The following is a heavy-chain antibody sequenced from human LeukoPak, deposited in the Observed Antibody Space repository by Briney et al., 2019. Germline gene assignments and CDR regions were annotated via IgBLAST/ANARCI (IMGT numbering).Heavy chain of an antibody. J-gene: IGHJ6*02. CDR1: GYTFTSYY. Sequence: ASVKVSCKASGYTFTSYYMHWVRQAPGQGLEWMGIINPSGGSTSYAQKFQGRVTMTRDTSTSTVYMELSSLRSEDTAVYYCTREDDSSGYSFRYYYYYGMDVWGQGTTVTVSS. CDR2: INPSGGST. D-gene: IGHD3-22*01. CDR3: TREDDSSGYSFRYYYYYGMDV. V-gene: IGHV1-46*01.